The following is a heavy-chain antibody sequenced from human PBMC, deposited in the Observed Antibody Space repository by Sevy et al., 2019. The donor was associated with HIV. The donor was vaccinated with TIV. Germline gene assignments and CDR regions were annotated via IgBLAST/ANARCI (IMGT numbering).Heavy chain of an antibody. CDR2: MNPNSGNT. J-gene: IGHJ6*02. CDR3: ARGGGYSSIGGSYYGMDV. V-gene: IGHV1-8*01. CDR1: GYTFTSYE. D-gene: IGHD5-18*01. Sequence: ASVKVSCKASGYTFTSYEINWVRQATGQGLEWMGWMNPNSGNTGYAQKFQGRVTMTRNTSISTAYMELSRLRSEDTAVYYCARGGGYSSIGGSYYGMDVWGQGTTVTVSS.